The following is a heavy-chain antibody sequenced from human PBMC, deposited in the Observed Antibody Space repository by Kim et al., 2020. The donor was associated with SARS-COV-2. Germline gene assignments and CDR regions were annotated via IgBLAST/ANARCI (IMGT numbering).Heavy chain of an antibody. V-gene: IGHV7-4-1*02. CDR2: INTNTGNP. Sequence: ASVKVSCKASGYTFTSYAMNWVRQAPGQGLEWMGWINTNTGNPTYAQGFTGRFVFSLDTSVSTAYLQISSLKAEDTAVYYCARDTSTTIFGVVIMYDAFDIWGQGTMVTVSS. D-gene: IGHD3-3*01. CDR3: ARDTSTTIFGVVIMYDAFDI. CDR1: GYTFTSYA. J-gene: IGHJ3*02.